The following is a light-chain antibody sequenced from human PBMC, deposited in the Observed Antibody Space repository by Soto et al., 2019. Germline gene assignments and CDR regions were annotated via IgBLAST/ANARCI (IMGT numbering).Light chain of an antibody. CDR2: LGS. J-gene: IGKJ1*01. Sequence: DIVMTQSPLSLPVTLGEPASISCRSSQSLLHSNGYNYLDWYLQKPGQSPQLLIYLGSNRASGVPDRFSGSGSGTDFTLKISRVEAEDVGVYYCMQALEHRTFGQGTKVEIK. CDR3: MQALEHRT. V-gene: IGKV2-28*01. CDR1: QSLLHSNGYNY.